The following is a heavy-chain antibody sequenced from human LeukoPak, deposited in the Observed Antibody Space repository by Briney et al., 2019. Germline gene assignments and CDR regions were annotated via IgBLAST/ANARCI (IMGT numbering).Heavy chain of an antibody. D-gene: IGHD1-1*01. CDR2: ISGSGGST. CDR1: GFTFSTYV. J-gene: IGHJ4*02. Sequence: GGSLRLSCAASGFTFSTYVMSWVRQAPGKGLEWASAISGSGGSTYYADSVKGRFTISRDNSKNTLYLQMNSLGADDTAVYYCAKGNWRYFDYWGQGTLVTVSS. CDR3: AKGNWRYFDY. V-gene: IGHV3-23*01.